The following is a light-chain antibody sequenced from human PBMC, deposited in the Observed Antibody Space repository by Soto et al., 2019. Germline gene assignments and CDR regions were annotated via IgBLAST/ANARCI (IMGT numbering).Light chain of an antibody. CDR1: SSNIGAGYD. CDR2: GNR. Sequence: QSVLTQPPSVSGAPGQSVTISCTGSSSNIGAGYDVHWYQQFPGAAPKLLIYGNRNRPSGVPDRFSGSKSGTSASLAISGLLAEDEADYYCQSYDGSLYVFGSGTKLTVL. J-gene: IGLJ1*01. CDR3: QSYDGSLYV. V-gene: IGLV1-40*01.